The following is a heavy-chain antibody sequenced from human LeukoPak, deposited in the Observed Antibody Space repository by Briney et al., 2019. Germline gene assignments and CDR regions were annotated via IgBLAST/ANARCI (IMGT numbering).Heavy chain of an antibody. CDR3: ARALEDIVVVPAAIDY. D-gene: IGHD2-2*01. CDR2: MNPNSGNT. V-gene: IGHV1-8*01. J-gene: IGHJ4*02. CDR1: GYTFTSYD. Sequence: APVKVSCKASGYTFTSYDINWVRQATGQGLEWMGWMNPNSGNTGYAQKFQGRVTMTRNTSISTAYMELSSLRSEDTAVYYCARALEDIVVVPAAIDYWGQGTLVTVSS.